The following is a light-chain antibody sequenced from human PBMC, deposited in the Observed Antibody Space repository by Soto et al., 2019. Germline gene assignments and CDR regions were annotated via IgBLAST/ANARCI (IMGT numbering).Light chain of an antibody. V-gene: IGLV2-23*02. CDR3: ASYAGSRTYV. J-gene: IGLJ1*01. CDR2: EVT. Sequence: QSALTQPASVSGSPGQSVTISCSGSDIGNYNLVSWYQHLPGRAPKLLIFEVTMRPSGISDRFSGSKSASTASLTISGLPDEDEGDYYCASYAGSRTYVFGSGTK. CDR1: SDIGNYNL.